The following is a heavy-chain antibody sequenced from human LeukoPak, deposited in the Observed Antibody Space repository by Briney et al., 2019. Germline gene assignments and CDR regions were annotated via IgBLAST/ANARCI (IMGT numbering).Heavy chain of an antibody. CDR1: GGSLTDYY. J-gene: IGHJ4*02. V-gene: IGHV4-59*07. CDR2: IFYTGT. Sequence: SDTLSLTCTVSGGSLTDYYGSWLRQSPGKGLEWIGYIFYTGTSYNPSLKSRVTISADTSKNQFSLKLISVTAADTAVYYCARGRKYTSGYRVTELGSGYSDYWGQGTLVTVSS. CDR3: ARGRKYTSGYRVTELGSGYSDY. D-gene: IGHD5-18*01.